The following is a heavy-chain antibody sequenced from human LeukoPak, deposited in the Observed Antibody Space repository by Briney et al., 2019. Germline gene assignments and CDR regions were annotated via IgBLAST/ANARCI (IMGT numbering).Heavy chain of an antibody. Sequence: GGSLRLSCAASGFTFSSYAMNGVRQAPVKGLEWVSGISGSGRDTYYADSVKGRFTISRDNSKNTLYLQMNSLRADDTAVYYCATNYYEISGYFPDFDYWGQGALVSVSS. CDR1: GFTFSSYA. D-gene: IGHD3-22*01. CDR2: ISGSGRDT. CDR3: ATNYYEISGYFPDFDY. V-gene: IGHV3-23*01. J-gene: IGHJ4*02.